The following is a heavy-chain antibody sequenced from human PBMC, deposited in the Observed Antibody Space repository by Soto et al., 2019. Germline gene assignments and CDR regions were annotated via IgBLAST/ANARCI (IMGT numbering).Heavy chain of an antibody. CDR3: ASIRGVFGY. J-gene: IGHJ4*02. V-gene: IGHV3-72*01. CDR1: GFSLSDLF. CDR2: TKDKAYSYTT. D-gene: IGHD3-10*01. Sequence: EVQLVESGGDLVQPGWSLRLSCAASGFSLSDLFIDWVRQAPGKGLEWVGRTKDKAYSYTTEYAASMKGRFTISRDESRNSLYLQMSSLKTEDTAVYYCASIRGVFGYWGQGTLVTVSS.